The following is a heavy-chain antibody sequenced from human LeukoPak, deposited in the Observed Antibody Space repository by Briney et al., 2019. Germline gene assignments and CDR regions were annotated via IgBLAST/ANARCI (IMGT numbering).Heavy chain of an antibody. CDR3: ARVNKSYYYYGMDV. D-gene: IGHD1/OR15-1a*01. J-gene: IGHJ6*02. V-gene: IGHV3-30*03. CDR1: GFIFGSYG. CDR2: ISYDGSNK. Sequence: GGSLRLSCAASGFIFGSYGMHWVRQAPGKGLEWVAVISYDGSNKYYADSVKGRFTISRDNAKNALYLQMNSLRAEDTAVYYCARVNKSYYYYGMDVWGQGTTVTVS.